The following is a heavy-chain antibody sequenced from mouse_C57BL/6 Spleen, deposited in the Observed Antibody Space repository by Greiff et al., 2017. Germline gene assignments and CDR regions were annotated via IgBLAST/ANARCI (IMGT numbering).Heavy chain of an antibody. CDR1: GYTFTDYE. V-gene: IGHV1-15*01. CDR2: IDPETGGT. J-gene: IGHJ3*01. D-gene: IGHD2-1*01. Sequence: VQLQQSGAELVRPGASVTLSCKASGYTFTDYEMHWVKQTPVHGLEWIGAIDPETGGTAYNQKFKGKAILTADKSSSTAYMELRSLTSEDSAVYYCTGALYGNYETWFAYWGQGTLVTVSA. CDR3: TGALYGNYETWFAY.